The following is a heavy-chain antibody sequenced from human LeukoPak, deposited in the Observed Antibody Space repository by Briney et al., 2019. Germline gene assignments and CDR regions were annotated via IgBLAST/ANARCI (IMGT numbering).Heavy chain of an antibody. V-gene: IGHV3-11*01. CDR2: ISSGGSTI. Sequence: GGSPRLSCAVSGFTFSDYYMSWIRQAPGKGLEWVSYISSGGSTISHADSVKGRFTISRDNAENSLYLQMNSLRAEDTAIYYCAKTRGPAATHPDYWGQGILVTVSS. D-gene: IGHD6-25*01. CDR3: AKTRGPAATHPDY. J-gene: IGHJ4*02. CDR1: GFTFSDYY.